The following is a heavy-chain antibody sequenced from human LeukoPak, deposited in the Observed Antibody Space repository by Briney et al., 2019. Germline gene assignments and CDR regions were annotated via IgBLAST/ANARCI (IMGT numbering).Heavy chain of an antibody. V-gene: IGHV4-4*02. CDR1: GGSISSSNW. J-gene: IGHJ6*03. CDR3: ARGGVLGYCSSTSCYTKDHYYYMDV. D-gene: IGHD2-2*02. Sequence: SETLSLTCAVSGGSISSSNWWSWVRQPPGKGLEWIGEIYHSGSTNYNPSLKSRVTISVDTSKNQFSLKLSSVTAADTAVYYCARGGVLGYCSSTSCYTKDHYYYMDVWGKGTTVTVSS. CDR2: IYHSGST.